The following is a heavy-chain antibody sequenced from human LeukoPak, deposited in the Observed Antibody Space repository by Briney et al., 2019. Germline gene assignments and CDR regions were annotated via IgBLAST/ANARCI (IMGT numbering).Heavy chain of an antibody. D-gene: IGHD3-16*02. CDR1: GYTFTGYY. V-gene: IGHV1-2*02. CDR2: INPNSGGT. Sequence: ASVKVSCKASGYTFTGYYMHWVRQAPGQGLEWMGWINPNSGGTNYAQKFQGRVTMTRDTSISTAYMELSRLRSDDTAAYYCARDQIFDYVWGSYRYGLDNWFDPWGQGTLVTVSS. J-gene: IGHJ5*02. CDR3: ARDQIFDYVWGSYRYGLDNWFDP.